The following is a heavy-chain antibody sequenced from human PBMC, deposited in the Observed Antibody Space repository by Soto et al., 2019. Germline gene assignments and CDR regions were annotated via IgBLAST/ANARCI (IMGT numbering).Heavy chain of an antibody. Sequence: GGSLRLSCAASGFTFSSYSMHWVRQAPGKGLEWVAVISYDGSNKYYADSVKGRFTISRDNSKNTLYLQMNSLRAEDTAVYYCAKDGKGGGAYYDFWSGYYGYGMDVWAQGTTVTVSS. CDR3: AKDGKGGGAYYDFWSGYYGYGMDV. CDR2: ISYDGSNK. CDR1: GFTFSSYS. J-gene: IGHJ6*02. D-gene: IGHD3-3*01. V-gene: IGHV3-30*18.